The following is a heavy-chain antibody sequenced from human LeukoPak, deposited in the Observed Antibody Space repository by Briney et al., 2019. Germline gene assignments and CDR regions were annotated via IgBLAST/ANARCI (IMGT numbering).Heavy chain of an antibody. D-gene: IGHD6-13*01. Sequence: GGSLRLSCAASGFTFSSFAMSWVRQAPGKGLEWVSAISGSGGSTYYADSVKGRFTISRDNSKNTLYLQMNSLRAEDTAVHYCAKDLYSSSWGNFDYWGQGTLVTVSS. V-gene: IGHV3-23*01. CDR1: GFTFSSFA. CDR3: AKDLYSSSWGNFDY. J-gene: IGHJ4*02. CDR2: ISGSGGST.